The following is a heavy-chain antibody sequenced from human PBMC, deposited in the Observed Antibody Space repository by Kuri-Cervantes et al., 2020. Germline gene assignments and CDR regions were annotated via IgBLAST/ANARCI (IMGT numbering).Heavy chain of an antibody. V-gene: IGHV1-69*05. CDR1: RYTFTKYF. D-gene: IGHD3-22*01. CDR2: IIPIFGSA. Sequence: SVKVSCKASRYTFTKYFTQWVRQAPGQGLEWMGGIIPIFGSANYAQKFPGRLTITTDRSTSTIYMELSSLTSDDTAVYYCSGGRWDPSYDGTTYYLRYFDFWGQGTPVTVSS. J-gene: IGHJ4*02. CDR3: SGGRWDPSYDGTTYYLRYFDF.